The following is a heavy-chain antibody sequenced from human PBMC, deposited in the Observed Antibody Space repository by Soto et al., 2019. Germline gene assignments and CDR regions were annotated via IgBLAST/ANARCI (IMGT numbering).Heavy chain of an antibody. CDR2: IIPIFGTA. CDR3: ARARPGGGSAFYYYYGMDV. Sequence: GASVKFSCNASGGTFSSYAISWVRQAPGQWLEWMGGIIPIFGTANYAQKFQGRVTITADKSTSTAYMELSSLRSEDTAVYYCARARPGGGSAFYYYYGMDVWGQGTTVTVSS. J-gene: IGHJ6*02. D-gene: IGHD5-12*01. V-gene: IGHV1-69*06. CDR1: GGTFSSYA.